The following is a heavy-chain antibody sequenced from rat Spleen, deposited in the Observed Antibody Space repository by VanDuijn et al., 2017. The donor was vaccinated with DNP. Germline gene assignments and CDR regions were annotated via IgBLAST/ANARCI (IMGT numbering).Heavy chain of an antibody. D-gene: IGHD1-9*01. V-gene: IGHV2-15*01. CDR2: MWSGGSP. CDR3: TRSAHSTGITGDC. Sequence: VQVVESGGGLVQPKGSLKLSCAASGFDFNTYAMSWVRQPPGKGLEWVGAMWSGGSPDFNSALKSRRSISRDTSKSQVFLKMNSLQTEDTAIYFCTRSAHSTGITGDCWGHGVMVTVSS. J-gene: IGHJ2*01. CDR1: GFDFNTYA.